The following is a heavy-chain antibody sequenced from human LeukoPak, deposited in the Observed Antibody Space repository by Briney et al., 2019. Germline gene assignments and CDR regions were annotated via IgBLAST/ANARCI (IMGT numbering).Heavy chain of an antibody. CDR1: GFTFSSYA. J-gene: IGHJ4*01. V-gene: IGHV3-74*01. CDR3: VRDKNAYFGY. CDR2: INDDGSNI. D-gene: IGHD2/OR15-2a*01. Sequence: PGGSLRLSCAASGFTFSSYAMSWVRQAPGKGLVWLSRINDDGSNIVYADSVKGRFTISRDNAKNTLYLQMNSLRAEDTGVYYCVRDKNAYFGYWGQGTLVTVSS.